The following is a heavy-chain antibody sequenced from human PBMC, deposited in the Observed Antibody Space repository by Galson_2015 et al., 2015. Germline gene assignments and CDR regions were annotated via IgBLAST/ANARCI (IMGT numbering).Heavy chain of an antibody. CDR2: ISGSSGST. V-gene: IGHV3-23*01. J-gene: IGHJ6*02. D-gene: IGHD6-6*01. CDR3: AKDPLVTRDYYYYGMDV. CDR1: GFTFSSYA. Sequence: SLRLSCAASGFTFSSYAMSWVRQAPGKGLEWVSAISGSSGSTYYADSVKGRFTISRDNSKNTLYLQMNSLRAENTAVYYCAKDPLVTRDYYYYGMDVWGQGTTVTVSS.